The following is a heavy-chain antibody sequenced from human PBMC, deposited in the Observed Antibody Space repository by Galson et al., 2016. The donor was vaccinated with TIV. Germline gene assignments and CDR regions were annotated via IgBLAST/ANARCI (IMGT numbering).Heavy chain of an antibody. Sequence: SLRLSCAASGLSVSINYMTWVRQAPGKGLEWVSLISDGGNTYYPDSVKGRFTISRDNSKNTLYPQMNSLRVEDTAVYYYARDRVVDATYYYYYYGLDVWGQGTAVTVSS. D-gene: IGHD2-15*01. CDR2: ISDGGNT. J-gene: IGHJ6*02. CDR3: ARDRVVDATYYYYYYGLDV. CDR1: GLSVSINY. V-gene: IGHV3-66*02.